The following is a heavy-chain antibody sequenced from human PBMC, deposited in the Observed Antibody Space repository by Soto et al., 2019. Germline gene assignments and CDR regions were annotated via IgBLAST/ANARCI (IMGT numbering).Heavy chain of an antibody. CDR3: ARGRSIYSVYYPAGF. D-gene: IGHD5-12*01. V-gene: IGHV1-8*01. CDR2: MNPNNGNT. CDR1: GYTFISYD. J-gene: IGHJ1*01. Sequence: QVQLVQSGAEVKKPGASVKVSCKASGYTFISYDINWVRQATGQGPEWMGWMNPNNGNTVYAQKFQGRVTMTRNTSINTAYMELSSLRSEDTAVYYCARGRSIYSVYYPAGFWGQGTQVTVSS.